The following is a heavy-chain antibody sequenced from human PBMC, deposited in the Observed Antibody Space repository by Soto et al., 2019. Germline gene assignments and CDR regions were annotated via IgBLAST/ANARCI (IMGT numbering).Heavy chain of an antibody. V-gene: IGHV3-23*01. CDR1: GFTFSSYD. J-gene: IGHJ4*02. Sequence: EVQLLQSEGGLVQPGGSLRLSCAASGFTFSSYDMSWVRQAPGKGLEWISTISVSGDTSYNADSVKGRFTISRANSKNMVYLQMNRLRDEDTAVYFCAKDTPYTDYSKPYDSWGQGTLVTVSS. D-gene: IGHD5-12*01. CDR3: AKDTPYTDYSKPYDS. CDR2: ISVSGDTS.